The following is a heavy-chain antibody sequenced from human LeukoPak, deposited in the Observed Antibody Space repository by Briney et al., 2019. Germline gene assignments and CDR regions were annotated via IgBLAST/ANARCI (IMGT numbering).Heavy chain of an antibody. V-gene: IGHV3-23*01. CDR2: ISGSGDST. Sequence: GGSLRLSCAASGFPFATYAMSWVRQAPGKGLEWVSTISGSGDSTYYADSVKGRFTISRDNSKNTLYLQMNSLRAEDTAVYYCAKDKGESGYFDYWGQGTLVTVSS. J-gene: IGHJ4*02. CDR3: AKDKGESGYFDY. CDR1: GFPFATYA. D-gene: IGHD1-26*01.